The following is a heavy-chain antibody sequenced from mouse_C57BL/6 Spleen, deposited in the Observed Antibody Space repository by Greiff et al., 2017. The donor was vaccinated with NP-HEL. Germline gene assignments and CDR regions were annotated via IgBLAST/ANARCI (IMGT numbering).Heavy chain of an antibody. CDR2: IDPENGDT. V-gene: IGHV14-4*01. CDR3: TEWGQLRLLFAY. J-gene: IGHJ3*01. D-gene: IGHD3-2*02. CDR1: GFNIKDDY. Sequence: EVQLQQSGAELVRPGASVKLSCTASGFNIKDDYMHWVKQRPEQGLEWIGWIDPENGDTEYASKFQGKATIPADTSSNTAYLQLSSLNSEDTAFYYCTEWGQLRLLFAYWGQGTLVTVSA.